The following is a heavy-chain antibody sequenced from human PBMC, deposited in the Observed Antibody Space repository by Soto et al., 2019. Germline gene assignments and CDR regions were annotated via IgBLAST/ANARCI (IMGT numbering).Heavy chain of an antibody. D-gene: IGHD5-12*01. CDR3: ARKGGYDRGFDY. Sequence: EVQLVESGGGLVKPGGSLRLSCAASGFTFSSYSMNWVRQAPGKGLEWVSPISSSSSYIYYADSVKGRVTISRDNAKNSLYRQRNRLRAEDTAVYYCARKGGYDRGFDYWGQGTLVTVSS. CDR2: ISSSSSYI. CDR1: GFTFSSYS. J-gene: IGHJ4*02. V-gene: IGHV3-21*01.